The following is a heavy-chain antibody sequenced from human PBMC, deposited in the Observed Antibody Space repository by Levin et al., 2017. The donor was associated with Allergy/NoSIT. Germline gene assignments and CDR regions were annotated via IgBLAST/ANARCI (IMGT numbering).Heavy chain of an antibody. J-gene: IGHJ4*02. V-gene: IGHV3-48*01. D-gene: IGHD4-11*01. CDR1: GFTFSSYS. CDR3: ARERPSNYGFAGFDY. Sequence: GGSLRLSCAASGFTFSSYSMNWVRQAPGKGLEWVSYISSSSSTIYYADSVKGRFTISRDNAKNSLYLQMNSLRAEDTAVYYCARERPSNYGFAGFDYWGQGTLVTVSS. CDR2: ISSSSSTI.